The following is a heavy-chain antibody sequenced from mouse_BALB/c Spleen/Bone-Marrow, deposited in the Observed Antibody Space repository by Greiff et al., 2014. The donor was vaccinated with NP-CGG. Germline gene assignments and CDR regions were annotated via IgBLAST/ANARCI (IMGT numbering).Heavy chain of an antibody. D-gene: IGHD3-1*01. Sequence: QVQLQQSGAELMKPGASVKISCKATGYRFSNYWIAWVKQRPGHGLEWVGEMLPGSTNTNYNEKFKDKDTFTADTSSNTAYMQPSSYTSEGSAVYYWAHTGFDYWGQGTLVTVSA. CDR1: GYRFSNYW. CDR3: AHTGFDY. CDR2: MLPGSTNT. V-gene: IGHV1-9*01. J-gene: IGHJ3*01.